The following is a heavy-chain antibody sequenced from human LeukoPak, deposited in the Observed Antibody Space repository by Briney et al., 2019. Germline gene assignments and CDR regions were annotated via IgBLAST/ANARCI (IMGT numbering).Heavy chain of an antibody. V-gene: IGHV4-34*01. Sequence: SETLSLTCAVYGGSFSAYYWSWIRQPPGKGLEWIGEINHSGSTNYNPSLKSRVTISVDTSKNQFSLKLSSVTAADTAVYYCARVYCSSTSCYTGGNTFDYWGQGTLVTVSS. CDR1: GGSFSAYY. CDR2: INHSGST. D-gene: IGHD2-2*02. J-gene: IGHJ4*02. CDR3: ARVYCSSTSCYTGGNTFDY.